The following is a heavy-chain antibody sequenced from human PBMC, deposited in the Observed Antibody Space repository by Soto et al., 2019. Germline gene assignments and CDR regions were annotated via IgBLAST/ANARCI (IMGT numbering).Heavy chain of an antibody. V-gene: IGHV4-61*01. J-gene: IGHJ6*02. Sequence: QVQLQESGPGLVKPSETLSLTCTVSGGSVSSDNSYWSWVRQSPGKGLEWIGYIYHLGGTKYNPSLKSRVTISLDTSKNQFPLQLNSVTVADTAVYYCAKPVGDSNNDLGQWTTVTVSS. CDR2: IYHLGGT. D-gene: IGHD3-10*01. CDR3: AKPVGDSNND. CDR1: GGSVSSDNSY.